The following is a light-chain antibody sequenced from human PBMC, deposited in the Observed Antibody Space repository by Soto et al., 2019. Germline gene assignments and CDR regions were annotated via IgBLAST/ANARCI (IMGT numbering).Light chain of an antibody. CDR3: SSNTRTSPVV. CDR2: DVS. CDR1: SSDVGGYND. J-gene: IGLJ2*01. V-gene: IGLV2-14*03. Sequence: QSALTQPASVSGSPGQSITISCTGTSSDVGGYNDVSWYQHHPGQAPKLMIYDVSHRQSGVSKHYSGSNSENTASLTNSGLQAEEVADYNCSSNTRTSPVVFGGGTKLTVL.